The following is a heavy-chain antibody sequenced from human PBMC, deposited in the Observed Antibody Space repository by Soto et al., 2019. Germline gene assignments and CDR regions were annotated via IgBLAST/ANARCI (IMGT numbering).Heavy chain of an antibody. CDR1: GDSISSPKW. J-gene: IGHJ3*01. CDR2: LPHSGTT. CDR3: AYSDGWDHHDV. Sequence: QVQLQESGPGLVKPSGTLSPTCAVSGDSISSPKWWTWQRQPPGKGLEGIGDLPHSGTTNYNPSHKSPVILSVEKSRNQFSLSLTSLTAADTAIYYCAYSDGWDHHDVWSQGTSVTASS. D-gene: IGHD6-19*01. V-gene: IGHV4-4*02.